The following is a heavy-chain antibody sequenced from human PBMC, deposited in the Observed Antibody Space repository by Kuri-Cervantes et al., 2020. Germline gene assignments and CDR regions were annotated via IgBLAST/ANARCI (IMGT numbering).Heavy chain of an antibody. Sequence: GGSLRLSCTVSGGSISSYYWSWIRQPPGKGLEWVANIKEDGSETYYVDFVKGRFTISRDNAKNSLYLQMNNLRVEDTAVYYCAREGGGYYYDTHDYWGQGTLVTVSS. CDR3: AREGGGYYYDTHDY. J-gene: IGHJ4*02. V-gene: IGHV3-7*01. CDR2: IKEDGSET. CDR1: GGSISSYY. D-gene: IGHD3-22*01.